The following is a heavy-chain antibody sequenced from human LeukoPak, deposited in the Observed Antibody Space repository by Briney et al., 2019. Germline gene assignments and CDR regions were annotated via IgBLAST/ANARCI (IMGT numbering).Heavy chain of an antibody. CDR3: ALRGAKRDY. D-gene: IGHD4/OR15-4a*01. CDR2: IYWDDDK. V-gene: IGHV2-5*08. CDR1: GGSISSYYW. Sequence: TLSLTCTVSGGSISSYYWSWIRQPPGKALEWLALIYWDDDKRYSPSLKSRLTITKDTSKNQVVLTMTNMDPVDTATYYCALRGAKRDYWGQGTLVTVSS. J-gene: IGHJ4*02.